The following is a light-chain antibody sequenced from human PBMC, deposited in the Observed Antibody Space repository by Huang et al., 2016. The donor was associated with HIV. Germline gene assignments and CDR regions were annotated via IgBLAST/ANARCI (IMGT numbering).Light chain of an antibody. CDR2: DAS. J-gene: IGKJ4*01. Sequence: DIQMTQSPSSLSASVGDRVNITCQASQDIGTSLNWFQQRPGKAPKGLIYDASNLETGVPSRVSGSGAGTDFTFIISSLQPEDVATYYCQQNNDLPLTFGGGTKVEI. V-gene: IGKV1-33*01. CDR3: QQNNDLPLT. CDR1: QDIGTS.